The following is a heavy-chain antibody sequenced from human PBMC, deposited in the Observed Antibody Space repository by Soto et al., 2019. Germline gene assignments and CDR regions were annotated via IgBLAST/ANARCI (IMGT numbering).Heavy chain of an antibody. CDR2: ISAYNGNT. CDR3: ARDRKGDRGSYFNY. CDR1: GYTFTSYG. J-gene: IGHJ4*02. D-gene: IGHD1-26*01. V-gene: IGHV1-18*01. Sequence: ASVKVSCKASGYTFTSYGISWVRQAPGQGLEWMGCISAYNGNTNYAQKLQGRVTMTTDTSTGTAYMELRSLRSDDTAVYYCARDRKGDRGSYFNYWGQGTLVTVSS.